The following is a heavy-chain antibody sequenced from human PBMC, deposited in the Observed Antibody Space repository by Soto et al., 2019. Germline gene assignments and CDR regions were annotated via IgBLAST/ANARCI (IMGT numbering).Heavy chain of an antibody. V-gene: IGHV4-34*01. Sequence: SETLSLTCAVYGGSFSGYYWSWIRQPPGKGLEWIGEINHSGSTNYNPSLKSRVTISVDTSKNQFSLKLSSVTAADTAVYYCARRGYSYGYVYYYYYGMDVWGQGTTVTVSS. CDR3: ARRGYSYGYVYYYYYGMDV. J-gene: IGHJ6*02. CDR1: GGSFSGYY. D-gene: IGHD5-18*01. CDR2: INHSGST.